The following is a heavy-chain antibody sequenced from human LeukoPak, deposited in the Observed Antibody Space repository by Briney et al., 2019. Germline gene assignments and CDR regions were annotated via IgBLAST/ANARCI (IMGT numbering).Heavy chain of an antibody. CDR2: IKHDGTEK. CDR1: GFTFNVYW. V-gene: IGHV3-7*03. Sequence: GGSLRLSCAASGFTFNVYWMNWVRQAPGKGLEWVANIKHDGTEKNYVDSVKGRFTIYRDNAENTLYLQMNSLRAEDTAVYYCVRDFCVDYWGQGAMVTVSS. J-gene: IGHJ4*02. D-gene: IGHD2/OR15-2a*01. CDR3: VRDFCVDY.